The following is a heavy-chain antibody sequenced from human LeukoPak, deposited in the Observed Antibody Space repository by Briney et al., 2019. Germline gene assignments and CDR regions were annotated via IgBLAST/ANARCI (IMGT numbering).Heavy chain of an antibody. V-gene: IGHV3-21*01. CDR2: ISSSSSYI. CDR3: AREAGDYVIDY. Sequence: GGSLRLSCAASGFTFSSYSMNWVRQAPGKGLEWVSSISSSSSYIYYADSVKGRFTISRNNAKNSLYLQMNSLRAEDTAVYYCAREAGDYVIDYWGQGTLVTVSS. J-gene: IGHJ4*02. D-gene: IGHD4-17*01. CDR1: GFTFSSYS.